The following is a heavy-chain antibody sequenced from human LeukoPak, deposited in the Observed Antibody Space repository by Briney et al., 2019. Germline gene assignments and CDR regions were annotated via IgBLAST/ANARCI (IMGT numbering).Heavy chain of an antibody. CDR1: TFTFSSYG. J-gene: IGHJ3*02. V-gene: IGHV3-23*01. Sequence: GGSLRLSCGASTFTFSSYGMSWVRQAPGKGLEWVSAISGSGGSTYYADSVKGRFTISRDNSKNSLYLQMNSLRAEDTAVYYCAKAPPYGFDIWGQGTMVTVSS. CDR3: AKAPPYGFDI. CDR2: ISGSGGST.